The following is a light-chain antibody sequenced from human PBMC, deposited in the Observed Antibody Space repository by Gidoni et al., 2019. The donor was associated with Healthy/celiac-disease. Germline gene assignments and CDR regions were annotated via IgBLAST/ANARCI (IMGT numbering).Light chain of an antibody. Sequence: EIVVTQSPATLALSPGERATLSCRASQSVSSYLAWYQQKPGQAPRLLIYDASNRATGIPARFSGSGSGTDFTLTISSLAPEDFAVYYCQQRSNWPPGRTFGQGTRLEIK. CDR1: QSVSSY. J-gene: IGKJ5*01. CDR2: DAS. CDR3: QQRSNWPPGRT. V-gene: IGKV3-11*01.